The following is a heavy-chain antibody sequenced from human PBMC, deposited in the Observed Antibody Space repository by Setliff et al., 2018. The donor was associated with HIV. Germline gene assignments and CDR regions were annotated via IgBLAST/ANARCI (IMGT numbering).Heavy chain of an antibody. V-gene: IGHV5-51*01. CDR1: GYSFNIYW. CDR2: IYPGDSDT. CDR3: ARSQSDFDI. D-gene: IGHD3-3*01. Sequence: GESLKISCKGSGYSFNIYWIGWVRQMPGKGLEWMGSIYPGDSDTRYSPSFQGQVTISADKSISTAYLQWSSLKASDIAMYYCARSQSDFDIWGQGTMVTVSS. J-gene: IGHJ3*02.